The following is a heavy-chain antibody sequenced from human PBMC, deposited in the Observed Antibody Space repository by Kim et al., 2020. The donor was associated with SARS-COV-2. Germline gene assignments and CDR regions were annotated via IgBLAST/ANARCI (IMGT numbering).Heavy chain of an antibody. CDR1: GGSISSYY. Sequence: SETLSLTCTVSGGSISSYYWSWIRQPPGKGLEWIGYIYYSGSTNYNPSLKSRVTISVDTSKNQFSLKLSSVTAADTAVYYCARHGRDGYIPYYFDYWGQGTLVTVSS. CDR2: IYYSGST. D-gene: IGHD5-12*01. J-gene: IGHJ4*02. CDR3: ARHGRDGYIPYYFDY. V-gene: IGHV4-59*08.